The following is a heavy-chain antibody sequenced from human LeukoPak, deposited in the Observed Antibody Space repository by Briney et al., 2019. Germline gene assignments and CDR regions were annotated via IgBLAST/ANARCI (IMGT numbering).Heavy chain of an antibody. CDR3: ARVRSRAFDI. J-gene: IGHJ3*02. V-gene: IGHV3-48*03. Sequence: PGGSLRVSCAAPGFTFSSFGTNWVRQAPGKGLEWVSYISGSGSTINYADSVKGRFTISRDNAKNSLYLQMNSLRAEDTAVYYCARVRSRAFDIWGQGTMVTVSS. CDR1: GFTFSSFG. CDR2: ISGSGSTI.